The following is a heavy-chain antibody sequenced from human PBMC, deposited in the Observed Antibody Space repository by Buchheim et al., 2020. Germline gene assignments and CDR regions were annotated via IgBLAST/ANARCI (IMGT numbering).Heavy chain of an antibody. D-gene: IGHD3-22*01. J-gene: IGHJ6*02. CDR2: IIPILGIA. CDR3: ARDGSSGYGYYYYGIDV. CDR1: GGTFSSYT. Sequence: QVQLVQSGAEVKKPGSSVKVSCKASGGTFSSYTISWVRQAPGQGLEWMGRIIPILGIANYAQKFQGRVTITADKSTGTAYMELSSLRSEDTAVYYCARDGSSGYGYYYYGIDVWGQGTT. V-gene: IGHV1-69*08.